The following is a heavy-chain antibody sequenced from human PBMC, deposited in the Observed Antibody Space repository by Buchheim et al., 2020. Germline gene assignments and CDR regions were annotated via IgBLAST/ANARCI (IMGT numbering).Heavy chain of an antibody. D-gene: IGHD2-2*01. V-gene: IGHV3-48*03. CDR2: ISSSGSTI. CDR1: GFTFSSYE. Sequence: EVRLVESGGGLVQPGGSLRLSCAASGFTFSSYEMNWVRQAPGKGLEWVSYISSSGSTIYYADSVKGRFTISRDNAKNSLYLQMNSLRAEDTAVYYCARGSDIVVVPAAGMDVWGQGTT. CDR3: ARGSDIVVVPAAGMDV. J-gene: IGHJ6*02.